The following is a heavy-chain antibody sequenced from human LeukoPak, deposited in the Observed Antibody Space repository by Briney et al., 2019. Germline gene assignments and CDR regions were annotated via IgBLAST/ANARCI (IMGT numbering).Heavy chain of an antibody. J-gene: IGHJ5*02. CDR3: ARGQVSTVGQNWFDP. CDR1: GFTFSSYG. D-gene: IGHD4-4*01. V-gene: IGHV3-33*01. Sequence: PGGSLRLSCAASGFTFSSYGMHWVRQAPGKGLEWVAVIWYDGSNKYYADSVKGRFTISRDNSKNTLYLQMNSLRAEDTAVYYCARGQVSTVGQNWFDPWGQGTLVTVSS. CDR2: IWYDGSNK.